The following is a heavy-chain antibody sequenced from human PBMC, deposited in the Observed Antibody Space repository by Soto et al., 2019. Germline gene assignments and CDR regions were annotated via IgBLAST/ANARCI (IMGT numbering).Heavy chain of an antibody. Sequence: GESLKISCKTSGYSFLNYWIGWVRQMPGKGLEWMGIIYPGDSDARYSPSFQGQVTISADKSISTVYLQWSSLKASDTAMYYCARHIVDTSMTASFNYWGQGTQVAVSS. V-gene: IGHV5-51*01. J-gene: IGHJ4*02. CDR1: GYSFLNYW. CDR2: IYPGDSDA. CDR3: ARHIVDTSMTASFNY. D-gene: IGHD5-18*01.